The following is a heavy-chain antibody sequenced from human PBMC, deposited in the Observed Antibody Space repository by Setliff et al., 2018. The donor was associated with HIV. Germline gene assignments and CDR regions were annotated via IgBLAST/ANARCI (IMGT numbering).Heavy chain of an antibody. CDR1: GYTFTKYY. J-gene: IGHJ4*02. CDR3: ARTLPQYTNLFDY. Sequence: ASVKVSCKASGYTFTKYYMHWVRQAPGQGLEWMGWINPNSGGTNYAQKLQGRVTMTRDTSISTAYMELSRLRSDDTAVYYCARTLPQYTNLFDYWGQGTLVTVSS. CDR2: INPNSGGT. V-gene: IGHV1-2*02. D-gene: IGHD5-18*01.